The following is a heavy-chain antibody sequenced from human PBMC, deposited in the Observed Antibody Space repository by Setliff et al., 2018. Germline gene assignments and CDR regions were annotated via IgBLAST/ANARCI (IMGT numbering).Heavy chain of an antibody. Sequence: SETLSLTCSVSGGSINEYYWSWFRQPAGKGQEWIGRIYSDENTDYNPSLKSRVTMSADTSKNQFSLKLKSVTAADTAVYYCTRNFLGWLARFWGRGTLVTVSS. CDR2: IYSDENT. V-gene: IGHV4-4*07. CDR1: GGSINEYY. CDR3: TRNFLGWLARF. J-gene: IGHJ4*02. D-gene: IGHD6-19*01.